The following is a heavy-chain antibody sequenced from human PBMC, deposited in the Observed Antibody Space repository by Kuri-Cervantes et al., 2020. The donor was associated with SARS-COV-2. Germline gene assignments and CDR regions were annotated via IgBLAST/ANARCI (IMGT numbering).Heavy chain of an antibody. V-gene: IGHV3-30*18. Sequence: GESLKISCAASGFIFSNHGMHWVRQSPGKGLEWVAFTSYDGSNAYYADSVRGRFTVSRDNSKNTLSLQMNGLRAEDTAVYYCAKDIGTRSTNFVTYDYWGQGDLVTVSS. CDR2: TSYDGSNA. CDR1: GFIFSNHG. J-gene: IGHJ4*02. D-gene: IGHD2/OR15-2a*01. CDR3: AKDIGTRSTNFVTYDY.